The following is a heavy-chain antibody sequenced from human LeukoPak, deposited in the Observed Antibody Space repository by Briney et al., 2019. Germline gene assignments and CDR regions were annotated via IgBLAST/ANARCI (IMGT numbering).Heavy chain of an antibody. Sequence: SETLSLTCTVSGGSISSYYWSWIRQPPVKGLEWIGYIYYSGSTNYNPSLKSRVTISVDTSKNQFSLKLSSVTAADTAVYYCARTIAVAGPFGYWGQGTLVTVSS. CDR3: ARTIAVAGPFGY. CDR1: GGSISSYY. CDR2: IYYSGST. D-gene: IGHD6-19*01. V-gene: IGHV4-59*01. J-gene: IGHJ4*02.